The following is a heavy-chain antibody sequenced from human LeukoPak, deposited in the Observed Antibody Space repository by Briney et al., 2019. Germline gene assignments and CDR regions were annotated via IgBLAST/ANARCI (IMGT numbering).Heavy chain of an antibody. Sequence: SETLSLTCSVSGGSISSYYWSWIRQSPGTGLDWIGYIYHSGSTSYNPSLKSRVTISVDTSKNQFSLRLNSVTAADTAVYYCARVAGPTHFDYWGQGTLVTVSS. CDR3: ARVAGPTHFDY. CDR1: GGSISSYY. J-gene: IGHJ4*02. V-gene: IGHV4-59*01. D-gene: IGHD1/OR15-1a*01. CDR2: IYHSGST.